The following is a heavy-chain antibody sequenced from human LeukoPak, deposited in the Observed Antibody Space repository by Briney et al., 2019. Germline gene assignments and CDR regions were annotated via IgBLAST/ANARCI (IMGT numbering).Heavy chain of an antibody. CDR1: GGSISSSGHY. Sequence: SETLSLTCSVSGGSISSSGHYWGWIRQPPGKGLEWIGSIYYSGSTYYNPSLKSRVAISVDTSKNQFSLKLTSVTAADTAVYYCGRHSSLGSGYYYWGQGTLVTVSS. J-gene: IGHJ4*02. D-gene: IGHD3-3*01. CDR3: GRHSSLGSGYYY. V-gene: IGHV4-39*01. CDR2: IYYSGST.